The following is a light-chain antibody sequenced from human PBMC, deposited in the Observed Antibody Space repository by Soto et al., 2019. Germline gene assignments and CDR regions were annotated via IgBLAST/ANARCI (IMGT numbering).Light chain of an antibody. Sequence: QSALTQPRSVSGSPGQSVTISYTGTSSDVGGYNYVSWYQHHPGKAPKLMIYDVSKRPSGVPDRFSGSKSGNTASLTISGLQAEDEADYYCCSYAGSYVFGTGTKLTVL. V-gene: IGLV2-11*01. CDR2: DVS. CDR3: CSYAGSYV. CDR1: SSDVGGYNY. J-gene: IGLJ1*01.